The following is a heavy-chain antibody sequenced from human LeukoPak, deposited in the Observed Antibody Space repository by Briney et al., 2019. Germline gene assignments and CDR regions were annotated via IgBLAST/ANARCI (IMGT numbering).Heavy chain of an antibody. CDR2: ISYDGSNK. D-gene: IGHD5-18*01. V-gene: IGHV3-30*03. CDR3: AGVDAAMPDAFDI. J-gene: IGHJ3*02. CDR1: GFTFSSYG. Sequence: GGSLRLSCAASGFTFSSYGMQGVRQAPGKGLEWVAVISYDGSNKYYADSVKGRFTISRDNSKNTLYLQMNSLRADDTAVYYCAGVDAAMPDAFDIWGQGTTVTVSS.